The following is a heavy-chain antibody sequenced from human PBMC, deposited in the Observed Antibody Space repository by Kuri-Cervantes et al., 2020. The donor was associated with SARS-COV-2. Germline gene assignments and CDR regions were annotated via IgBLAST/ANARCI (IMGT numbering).Heavy chain of an antibody. CDR3: AKSADPLGYSYGYLFDY. Sequence: GESLKISCAASGFTFSGHWIHWVRQAPGKGLVWVSRINPDGSYTNNADSVKGRFTISRDNSKNTLYLQMNSLRAEDTAVYYCAKSADPLGYSYGYLFDYWGQGTRVTVSS. V-gene: IGHV3-74*01. D-gene: IGHD5-18*01. J-gene: IGHJ4*02. CDR1: GFTFSGHW. CDR2: INPDGSYT.